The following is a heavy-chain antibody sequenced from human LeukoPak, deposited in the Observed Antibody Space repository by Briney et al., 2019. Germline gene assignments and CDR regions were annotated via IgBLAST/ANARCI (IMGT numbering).Heavy chain of an antibody. Sequence: SETLSLTCTVSGGSISSYYWSWVRQPPGKGLEWIGYIYYSGGTNYNPSLKSRVTISVDTSKNQFSLKLSSVTAADTAVYYCARVAYYGSGSLARYYFDYWGQGTLVTVSS. CDR2: IYYSGGT. J-gene: IGHJ4*02. V-gene: IGHV4-59*01. CDR3: ARVAYYGSGSLARYYFDY. CDR1: GGSISSYY. D-gene: IGHD3-10*01.